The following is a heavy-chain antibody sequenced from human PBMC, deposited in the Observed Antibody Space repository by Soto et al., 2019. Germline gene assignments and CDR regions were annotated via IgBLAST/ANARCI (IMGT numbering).Heavy chain of an antibody. CDR1: GFTFSSYA. CDR3: AKDSDDFWSGYRSNYGMDV. CDR2: ISGSGGST. J-gene: IGHJ6*02. V-gene: IGHV3-23*01. Sequence: GGSLRLSCAASGFTFSSYAMSWVRQAPGKGLEWVSAISGSGGSTYYADSVKGRFTISRDNSKNTLYLQMNSLRAEDTAVYYCAKDSDDFWSGYRSNYGMDVWGQGTTVTVSS. D-gene: IGHD3-3*01.